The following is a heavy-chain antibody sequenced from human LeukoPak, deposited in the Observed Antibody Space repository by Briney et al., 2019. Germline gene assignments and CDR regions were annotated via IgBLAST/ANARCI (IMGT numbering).Heavy chain of an antibody. CDR2: IYDSGTT. J-gene: IGHJ4*02. D-gene: IGHD7-27*01. V-gene: IGHV4-59*01. CDR1: GGSISTYY. CDR3: ARRANWENYFDS. Sequence: SETLSLTCAVSGGSISTYYWSWIRQPPGKGLEWIGYIYDSGTTNYNPSLKSRVTISADTSKNQFSLKLSSVTAADTAVYYCARRANWENYFDSWGQGTLVTVSS.